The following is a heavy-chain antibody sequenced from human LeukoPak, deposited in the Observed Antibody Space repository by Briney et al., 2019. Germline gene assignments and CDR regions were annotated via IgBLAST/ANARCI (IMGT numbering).Heavy chain of an antibody. CDR1: GGSTSSYY. CDR3: ARLDCSSTSCHRYYYYYYYMDV. CDR2: IYYSGST. D-gene: IGHD2-2*01. Sequence: SETLSLTCTVSGGSTSSYYWSWIRQPPGKGLEWIGYIYYSGSTNYNPSLKSRVTISVDTSKNQFSLKLSSVTAADTAVYYCARLDCSSTSCHRYYYYYYYMDVWGKGTTVTVSS. J-gene: IGHJ6*03. V-gene: IGHV4-59*08.